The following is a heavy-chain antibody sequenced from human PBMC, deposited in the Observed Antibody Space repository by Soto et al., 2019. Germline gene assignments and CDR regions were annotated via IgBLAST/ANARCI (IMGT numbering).Heavy chain of an antibody. V-gene: IGHV3-74*01. J-gene: IGHJ6*02. CDR3: ARDPPYSSSWYGGNYYYYGMDV. CDR1: GFTFSSYW. Sequence: LRLSCAASGFTFSSYWMHWVRQAPGKGLVWVSRINSDGSSTSYADSVKGRFTISRDNAKNTLYLQMNSLRAEDTAVYYCARDPPYSSSWYGGNYYYYGMDVWGQGTTVTVSS. D-gene: IGHD6-13*01. CDR2: INSDGSST.